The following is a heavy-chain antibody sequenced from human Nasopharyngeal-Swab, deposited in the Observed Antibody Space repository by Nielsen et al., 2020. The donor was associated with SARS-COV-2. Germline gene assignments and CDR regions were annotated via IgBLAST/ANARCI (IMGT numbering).Heavy chain of an antibody. Sequence: ASVKVSCKASGYTFTGYYMHWVRQAPGQGLEWMGWINPNSGGTNYAQKFQGRVTMTRDTSISTAYMELSRLRSDDTAVYYCARAQTISSNAFDIWGQGTMVTVSS. CDR3: ARAQTISSNAFDI. J-gene: IGHJ3*02. V-gene: IGHV1-2*02. D-gene: IGHD2-2*01. CDR1: GYTFTGYY. CDR2: INPNSGGT.